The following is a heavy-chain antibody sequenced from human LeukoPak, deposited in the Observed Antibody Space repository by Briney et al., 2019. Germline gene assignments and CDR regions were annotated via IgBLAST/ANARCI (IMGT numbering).Heavy chain of an antibody. J-gene: IGHJ6*02. CDR3: ARDPNYDFWSGYRYYYYYGMDV. CDR2: ISYDGSNK. Sequence: GGSLRLSCAASGFTFSSYAMHWVRQAPGKGLEWVAVISYDGSNKYYADSVKGRFTISRDNSKNTLYLQMNSLRAEDTAVYYCARDPNYDFWSGYRYYYYYGMDVWGQGTTVTVSS. D-gene: IGHD3-3*01. CDR1: GFTFSSYA. V-gene: IGHV3-30-3*01.